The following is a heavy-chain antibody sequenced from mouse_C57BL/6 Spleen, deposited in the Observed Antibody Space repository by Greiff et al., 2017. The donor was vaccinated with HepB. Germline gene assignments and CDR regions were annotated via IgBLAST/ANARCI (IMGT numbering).Heavy chain of an antibody. J-gene: IGHJ3*01. CDR1: GYSFTGYY. V-gene: IGHV1-42*01. Sequence: VQLQQSGPELVKPGASVKISCKASGYSFTGYYMNWVKQSPEKSLEWIGEINPSTGGTTYNQKFKATATLTVDKSSSTAYMQLKSLTSEDSAVYYCERSDWDAAYWGQGTLVTVSA. D-gene: IGHD4-1*01. CDR2: INPSTGGT. CDR3: ERSDWDAAY.